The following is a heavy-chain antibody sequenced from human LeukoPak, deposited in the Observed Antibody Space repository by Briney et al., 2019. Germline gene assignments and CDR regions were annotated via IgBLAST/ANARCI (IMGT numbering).Heavy chain of an antibody. Sequence: ASVKVSCKASGYTFTSYGISWVRQAPGQGLEWMGWISAYNGNTNYAQKLQGRATMTTDTSTSTAYMELRSLRSDDTAVYYCARVLSLGAATLDYYYYYMDVWGKGTTVTVSS. D-gene: IGHD2-15*01. V-gene: IGHV1-18*01. CDR2: ISAYNGNT. CDR1: GYTFTSYG. J-gene: IGHJ6*03. CDR3: ARVLSLGAATLDYYYYYMDV.